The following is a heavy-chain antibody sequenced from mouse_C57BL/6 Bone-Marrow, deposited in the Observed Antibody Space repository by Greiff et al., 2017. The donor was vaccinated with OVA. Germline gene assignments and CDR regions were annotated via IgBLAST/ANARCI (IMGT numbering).Heavy chain of an antibody. Sequence: QVQLQQPGAELVKPGASVKLSCKASGYTFTSYWMHWVKQRPGQGLEWIGMIHPNSGSTNYNEKFKSKATLTVDKSSSTAYMQLSSLTSEDSAVYYCARRIYYDTAWFAYWGQGTLVTVSA. J-gene: IGHJ3*01. V-gene: IGHV1-64*01. D-gene: IGHD2-4*01. CDR1: GYTFTSYW. CDR2: IHPNSGST. CDR3: ARRIYYDTAWFAY.